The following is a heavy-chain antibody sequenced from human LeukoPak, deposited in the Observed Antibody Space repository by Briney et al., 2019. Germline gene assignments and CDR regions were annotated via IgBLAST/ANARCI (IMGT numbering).Heavy chain of an antibody. V-gene: IGHV5-51*01. CDR1: GYSFTSSW. D-gene: IGHD3-3*01. CDR2: IYPGDSAT. J-gene: IGHJ4*02. CDR3: ARLDDFWSGYSNFDY. Sequence: GESLNISCKGSGYSFTSSWIGCVRQMPGKGMEWRGTIYPGDSATRYSPSFHGQVTISADKSISTAYLQWSSLKTSATAMYYCARLDDFWSGYSNFDYGGQGTLVPVSS.